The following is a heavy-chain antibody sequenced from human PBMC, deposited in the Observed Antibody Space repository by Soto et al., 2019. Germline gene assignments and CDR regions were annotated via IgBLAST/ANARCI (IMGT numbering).Heavy chain of an antibody. J-gene: IGHJ4*02. D-gene: IGHD3-10*01. CDR2: IIKGGSEK. CDR1: GFTFSNYW. V-gene: IGHV3-7*03. Sequence: EVQLVESGGGLVQPGGSLRLSCAASGFTFSNYWMTWVRQAPGKGLEWVANIIKGGSEKSYVDSAKGRFTISRDNAKNSLYLEMNSLRVEDTAVYYCARDWGGLGYWGQGTLVTVSS. CDR3: ARDWGGLGY.